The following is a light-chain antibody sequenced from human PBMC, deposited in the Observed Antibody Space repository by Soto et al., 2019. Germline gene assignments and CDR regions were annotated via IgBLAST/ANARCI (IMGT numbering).Light chain of an antibody. V-gene: IGLV2-11*01. Sequence: QSVLTQPRSVSGSPGQSVTISCTGTSSDVGGYDYVSWYQQHPGKAPKFMISDVSKRPSGVPDRFSGSKSGNTASLTISGLQAEDEADYYCCSYAGAYTRFVFGTGTKVTVL. J-gene: IGLJ1*01. CDR3: CSYAGAYTRFV. CDR1: SSDVGGYDY. CDR2: DVS.